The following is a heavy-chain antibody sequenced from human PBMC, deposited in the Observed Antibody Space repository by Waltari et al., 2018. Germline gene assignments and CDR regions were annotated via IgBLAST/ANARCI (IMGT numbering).Heavy chain of an antibody. CDR1: GGSITSSNYC. Sequence: QLHLQESGPGLVKPSETLSLTCTVSGGSITSSNYCWGWIRQSPGMGLEWIGITHYSGSTHYKPSLKSRVTISVDTSRNQFSLKLSSVTAADTAIYYCARESGRDYYLDSWGQGTLVTVSS. CDR2: THYSGST. V-gene: IGHV4-39*07. CDR3: ARESGRDYYLDS. J-gene: IGHJ4*02. D-gene: IGHD3-10*01.